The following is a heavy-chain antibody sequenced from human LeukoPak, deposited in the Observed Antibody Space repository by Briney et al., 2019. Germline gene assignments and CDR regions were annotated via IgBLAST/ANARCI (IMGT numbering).Heavy chain of an antibody. CDR2: ITSSGGAT. J-gene: IGHJ4*02. Sequence: GGSLRLSCAASGFTFSSYAMSWVRQAPGKGLEWVSSITSSGGATYYADSVKGRFTISRDNSDNTLYLQMNSLRAEDTAVYYCAKDRPNYYGSNGHYYKLNGDCWGQGTLVTVSS. CDR3: AKDRPNYYGSNGHYYKLNGDC. D-gene: IGHD3-22*01. V-gene: IGHV3-23*01. CDR1: GFTFSSYA.